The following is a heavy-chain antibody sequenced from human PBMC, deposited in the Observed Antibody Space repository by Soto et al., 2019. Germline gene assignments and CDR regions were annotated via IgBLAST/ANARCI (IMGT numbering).Heavy chain of an antibody. Sequence: GGSLRLSCAASGFTFSSYSMNWVRQAPGKGLEWVSYISSSSSTIYYADSVKGRFTISRDNAKNSLYLQMNSLRDEDTAVYYCARDGNQYDFWSGYYSRANHHNLFDYWGQGTLVTVSS. CDR3: ARDGNQYDFWSGYYSRANHHNLFDY. CDR1: GFTFSSYS. D-gene: IGHD3-3*01. V-gene: IGHV3-48*02. CDR2: ISSSSSTI. J-gene: IGHJ4*02.